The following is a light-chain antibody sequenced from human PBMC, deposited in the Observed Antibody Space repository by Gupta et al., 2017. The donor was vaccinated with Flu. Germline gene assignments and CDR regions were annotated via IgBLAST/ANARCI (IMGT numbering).Light chain of an antibody. CDR1: SPHIGNNY. CDR2: NDD. J-gene: IGLJ3*02. Sequence: QSVLTRPPSVSPAPGQTVTTPRSGGSPHIGNNYICWYQQHPGTAPKLLIYNDDKRPSGIPDRFSGSKSGTTASLSITGPQAGDEADYYCATWDNSLNDGVFGGGTKLTVL. CDR3: ATWDNSLNDGV. V-gene: IGLV1-51*01.